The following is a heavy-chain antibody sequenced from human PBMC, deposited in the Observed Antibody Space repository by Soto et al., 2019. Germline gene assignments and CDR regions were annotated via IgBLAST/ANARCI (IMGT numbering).Heavy chain of an antibody. CDR1: GGSISSSSCY. Sequence: SETLSLTCTVSGGSISSSSCYWGWIRQPPGKGLEWIGSIYYSGSTYYNPSLKSRVTISVDTSKNQFSLKLSSVTAADTAVYYCARHLNNWNYLTYYDYWGQGTLVTVSS. CDR2: IYYSGST. CDR3: ARHLNNWNYLTYYDY. J-gene: IGHJ4*02. V-gene: IGHV4-39*01. D-gene: IGHD1-7*01.